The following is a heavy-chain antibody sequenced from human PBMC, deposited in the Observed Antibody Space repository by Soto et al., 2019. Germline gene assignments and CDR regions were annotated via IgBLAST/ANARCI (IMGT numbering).Heavy chain of an antibody. Sequence: DEQLVESGGDLVQPGGSLRLSCAASGFVFRTNAMSWVRQRPGQGLEWVSAIRGSGDNTYYADSVKGRFSISRDNSKNTLYLQMSSLRAEDTAVYYCARPVGLTTGYYFDYWGQGTLVTVSS. J-gene: IGHJ4*02. CDR1: GFVFRTNA. CDR2: IRGSGDNT. CDR3: ARPVGLTTGYYFDY. D-gene: IGHD1-26*01. V-gene: IGHV3-23*04.